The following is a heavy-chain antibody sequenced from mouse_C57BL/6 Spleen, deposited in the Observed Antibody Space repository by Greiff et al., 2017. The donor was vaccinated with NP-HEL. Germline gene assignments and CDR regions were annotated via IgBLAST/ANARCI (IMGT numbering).Heavy chain of an antibody. V-gene: IGHV1-80*01. CDR3: AREDDYGSSSFAY. J-gene: IGHJ3*01. CDR1: GYAFSSYW. Sequence: VQLQESGAELVKPGASVKISCKASGYAFSSYWMNWVKQRPGKGLEWIGQIYPGDGDTNYNGKFKGKATLTADKSSSTAYMQLSSLTSEDSAVYFCAREDDYGSSSFAYWGQGTLVTVSA. D-gene: IGHD1-1*01. CDR2: IYPGDGDT.